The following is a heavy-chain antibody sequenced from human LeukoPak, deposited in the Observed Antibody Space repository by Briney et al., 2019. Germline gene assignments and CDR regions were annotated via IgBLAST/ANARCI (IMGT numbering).Heavy chain of an antibody. CDR3: ASGQVLRGFSGSDFDY. D-gene: IGHD1-26*01. Sequence: SEALSLTCAVYGGSCSGYYWSGIRHPPAKERQGRGEINHSGNTNYNPSLKSRVTISVETSKNQFSLNLNSRTAADMAVYSCASGQVLRGFSGSDFDYWGQGTLVTVSS. CDR2: INHSGNT. J-gene: IGHJ4*02. V-gene: IGHV4-34*01. CDR1: GGSCSGYY.